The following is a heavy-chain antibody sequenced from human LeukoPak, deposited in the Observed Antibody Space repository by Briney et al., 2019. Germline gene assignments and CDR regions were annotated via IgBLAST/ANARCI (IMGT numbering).Heavy chain of an antibody. CDR2: ISYSGST. V-gene: IGHV4-59*12. J-gene: IGHJ4*02. CDR1: DGSISNYY. D-gene: IGHD6-6*01. CDR3: AREYSSSSGFDY. Sequence: SETLSLTCSVSDGSISNYYWSWIRQPPGKGLEWIGYISYSGSTNYNPSLKSRVTISVDTSKNQFSLKLSSVTAADTAVYYCAREYSSSSGFDYWGQGTLVTVSS.